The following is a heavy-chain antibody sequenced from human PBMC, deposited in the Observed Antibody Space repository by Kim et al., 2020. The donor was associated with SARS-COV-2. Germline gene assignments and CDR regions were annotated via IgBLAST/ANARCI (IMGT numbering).Heavy chain of an antibody. CDR3: ARQLGESTGYYYEVTFDS. D-gene: IGHD3-22*01. CDR1: GYSFTTYW. CDR2: IYPGDSDT. Sequence: GESLKISCKGSGYSFTTYWIGWVRQMPGKGLEWMGIIYPGDSDTRYSPSFQGQVTISADKSISTAYLQWSSLKASDTAMYYCARQLGESTGYYYEVTFDSWGQGTLVTVSS. V-gene: IGHV5-51*01. J-gene: IGHJ4*02.